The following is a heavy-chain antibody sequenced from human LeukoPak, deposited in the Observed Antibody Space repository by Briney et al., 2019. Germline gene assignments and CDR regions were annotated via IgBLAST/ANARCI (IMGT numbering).Heavy chain of an antibody. CDR2: INSDGSST. CDR3: ATMIVVDPREDDAFDI. D-gene: IGHD3-22*01. Sequence: QPGGSLGLSCAASGFTFNSYWMHWVRQAPGKGLVWVSRINSDGSSTSYADSVKGRFTISRDNAKNTLYLQMNSLRAEDTAVYYCATMIVVDPREDDAFDIWGQGTMVTVSS. J-gene: IGHJ3*02. V-gene: IGHV3-74*01. CDR1: GFTFNSYW.